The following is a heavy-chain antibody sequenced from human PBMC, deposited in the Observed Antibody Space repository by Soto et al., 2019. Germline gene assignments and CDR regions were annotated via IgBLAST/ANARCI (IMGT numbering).Heavy chain of an antibody. CDR3: AIGEGGVRVYSSSWDY. CDR2: INHSGST. CDR1: QECCAGDS. D-gene: IGHD6-6*01. V-gene: IGHV4-34*01. J-gene: IGHJ4*02. Sequence: AVHQECCAGDSRSSIRQPPGKGLEWIGEINHSGSTNYNPSIKSRVTISVDTSKNQFSLKLSSVTAADTAVYYCAIGEGGVRVYSSSWDYWGQVTLVTVS.